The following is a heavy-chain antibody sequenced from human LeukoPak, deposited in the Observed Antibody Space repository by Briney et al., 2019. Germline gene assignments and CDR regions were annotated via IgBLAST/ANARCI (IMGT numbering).Heavy chain of an antibody. CDR2: INHSGST. J-gene: IGHJ4*02. V-gene: IGHV4-34*01. Sequence: NPSETLSLTCAVYGGSFSGYYWTWIRQPPGKGLEWIGEINHSGSTNYNPSLKSRVTISVDTSKNQFSLKLSSVTAADTAVYYCARYYRMLRYFDWLSVSSSYYFDYWGQGTLVTVSS. CDR1: GGSFSGYY. D-gene: IGHD3-9*01. CDR3: ARYYRMLRYFDWLSVSSSYYFDY.